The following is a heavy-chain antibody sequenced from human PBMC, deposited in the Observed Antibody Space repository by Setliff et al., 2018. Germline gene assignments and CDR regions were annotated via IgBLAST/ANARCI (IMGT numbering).Heavy chain of an antibody. CDR2: IYYSGST. V-gene: IGHV4-59*01. CDR1: GGSISSYY. CDR3: TVYNTGSSKDHY. Sequence: SETLSLTCTVSGGSISSYYWSWIRQPPGKGLEWIGYIYYSGSTNYNPSLKSRATISVDTSKNQFSLKLSSVTAADTALYYCTVYNTGSSKDHYWGQGTPVTVSS. J-gene: IGHJ4*02. D-gene: IGHD2-8*02.